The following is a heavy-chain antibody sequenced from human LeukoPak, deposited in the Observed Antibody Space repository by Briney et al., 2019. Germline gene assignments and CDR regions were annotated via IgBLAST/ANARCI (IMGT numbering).Heavy chain of an antibody. D-gene: IGHD3-10*01. CDR1: GFTFSSYG. CDR3: ARGIPPDY. Sequence: GGSLRLSCAASGFTFSSYGMHWVRQAPGKGLEWVALISYDGGKKYCADSVKGRFTISRDNSKNTLYLQMNSLRAEDTAVYYCARGIPPDYWGQGTLVTVSS. CDR2: ISYDGGKK. J-gene: IGHJ4*02. V-gene: IGHV3-30*03.